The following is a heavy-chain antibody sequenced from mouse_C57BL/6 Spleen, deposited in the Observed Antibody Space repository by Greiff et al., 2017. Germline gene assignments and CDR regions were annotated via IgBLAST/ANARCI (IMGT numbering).Heavy chain of an antibody. Sequence: VQLQQPGAELVKPGASVKMSCKASGYTFTSYWITWVKQRPGQGLEWIGDIYPGSGSTNYNEKFKSKATLTVDTSSSTAYMQLSSLTSEDSAVYYCERGGGYSNSFAYWGQGTLVTVSA. CDR2: IYPGSGST. CDR1: GYTFTSYW. D-gene: IGHD2-5*01. V-gene: IGHV1-55*01. CDR3: ERGGGYSNSFAY. J-gene: IGHJ3*01.